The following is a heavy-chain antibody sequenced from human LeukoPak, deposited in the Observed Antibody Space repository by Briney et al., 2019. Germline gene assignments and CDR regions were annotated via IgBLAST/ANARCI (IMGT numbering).Heavy chain of an antibody. Sequence: PGGSLRLSCAASGFTFNTAWMNWVRQAPGKGLEWVSAISASGGSTYYADSVKGRFTISRDTSKNTLYLQMSSLRGEDTAVYYCAKAMAGSTYYFDSWGQGTLVTVSS. CDR3: AKAMAGSTYYFDS. V-gene: IGHV3-23*01. CDR1: GFTFNTAW. D-gene: IGHD6-19*01. CDR2: ISASGGST. J-gene: IGHJ4*02.